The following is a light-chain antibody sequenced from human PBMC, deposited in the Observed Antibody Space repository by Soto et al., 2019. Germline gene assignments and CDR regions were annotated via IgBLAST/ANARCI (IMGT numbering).Light chain of an antibody. CDR2: EVN. CDR3: TSYAAGKNVV. CDR1: SSDVGSYNY. J-gene: IGLJ2*01. Sequence: QSALTQPPSASGSPGQSVTISCTGTSSDVGSYNYVSWYQQYPGKAPKLMIYEVNKRPSGVPDRFSGSKSGNTASLTVSGLQAEDEADYYCTSYAAGKNVVFGGGTKLTVL. V-gene: IGLV2-8*01.